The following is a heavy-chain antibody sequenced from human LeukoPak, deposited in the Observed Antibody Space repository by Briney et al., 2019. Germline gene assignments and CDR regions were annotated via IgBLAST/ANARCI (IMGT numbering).Heavy chain of an antibody. CDR3: ARERYYYDSSGYYYVRYFDY. D-gene: IGHD3-22*01. Sequence: PGGSLRLSCAASGFTFSNYAMSWVRQAPGKGLEWVSVIYSGGSTYYADSVKGRFTISRDNSKNTLYLQMNSLRAEDTAVYYCARERYYYDSSGYYYVRYFDYWGQGTLVTVSS. CDR1: GFTFSNYA. CDR2: IYSGGST. J-gene: IGHJ4*02. V-gene: IGHV3-53*01.